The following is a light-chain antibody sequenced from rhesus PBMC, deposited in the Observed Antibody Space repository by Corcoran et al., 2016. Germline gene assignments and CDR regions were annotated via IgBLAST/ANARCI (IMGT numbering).Light chain of an antibody. CDR3: LQSSNWPWT. CDR1: QRVSRF. V-gene: IGKV3-24*04. Sequence: EIVMTQSPATLALSPGERATLSCRASQRVSRFLAWYQQKPGQAPRLLIYGASNRAPGLPDRFSGSGSGTEFTLTISSLEPEDVGVYFCLQSSNWPWTFGQGTKVEIK. J-gene: IGKJ1*01. CDR2: GAS.